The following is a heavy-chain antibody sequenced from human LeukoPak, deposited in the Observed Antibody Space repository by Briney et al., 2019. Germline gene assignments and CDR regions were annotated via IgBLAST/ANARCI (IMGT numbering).Heavy chain of an antibody. J-gene: IGHJ4*02. V-gene: IGHV3-48*03. D-gene: IGHD3-22*01. Sequence: GGSLRLSCAAAGFIFSSYEMNWVRQAPGKGLEWVSYISSSGTTVYYADSVKGRFTISRDNAKISLYLQMNSLRVEDTAVYYCARGVWDSSGYLHYWGQGTLVTVSS. CDR2: ISSSGTTV. CDR1: GFIFSSYE. CDR3: ARGVWDSSGYLHY.